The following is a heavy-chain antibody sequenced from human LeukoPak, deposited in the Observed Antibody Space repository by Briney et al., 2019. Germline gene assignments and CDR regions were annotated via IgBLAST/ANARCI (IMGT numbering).Heavy chain of an antibody. Sequence: SETLSLTCAVSGYSISSGYYWGWIRQPPGKGLEWIGSIYHSGSTYYNTSLKSRVTISVDTSKNQFSLKLSCVTAADTAVYYCARDQRGLLWFGEPSYYFDYWGQGTLVTVSS. CDR2: IYHSGST. V-gene: IGHV4-38-2*02. CDR1: GYSISSGYY. D-gene: IGHD3-10*01. CDR3: ARDQRGLLWFGEPSYYFDY. J-gene: IGHJ4*02.